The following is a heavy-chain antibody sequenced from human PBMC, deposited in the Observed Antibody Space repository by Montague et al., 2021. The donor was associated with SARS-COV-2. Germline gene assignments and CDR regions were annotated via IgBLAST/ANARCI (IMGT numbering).Heavy chain of an antibody. CDR3: ARDGVLRYFDWLGDRYGMDV. CDR1: GGSVSSGSYY. V-gene: IGHV4-61*01. CDR2: IDYSGSN. J-gene: IGHJ6*02. D-gene: IGHD3-9*01. Sequence: SETLSLTCTVSGGSVSSGSYYWSWIRQPPGKGLEWIGYIDYSGSNNYNLYLKSRVTISVDTSKNQFSLKMSSVTAADTAVYYCARDGVLRYFDWLGDRYGMDVWGQGTTVTVSS.